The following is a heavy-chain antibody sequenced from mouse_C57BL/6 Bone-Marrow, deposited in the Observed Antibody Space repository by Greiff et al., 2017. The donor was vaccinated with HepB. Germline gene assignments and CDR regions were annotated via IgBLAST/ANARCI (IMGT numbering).Heavy chain of an antibody. V-gene: IGHV5-12*01. J-gene: IGHJ4*01. CDR1: GFTFSDYY. CDR2: ISNGGGST. Sequence: EVQLVESGGGLVQPGGSLKLSCAASGFTFSDYYMYWVRQTPEKRLEWVAYISNGGGSTYYPDTVKGRFTISRDNAKNTLYLQMSRLKSEATAMYYCARHVTGSSHYYAMDYWGQGTSVTVSS. CDR3: ARHVTGSSHYYAMDY.